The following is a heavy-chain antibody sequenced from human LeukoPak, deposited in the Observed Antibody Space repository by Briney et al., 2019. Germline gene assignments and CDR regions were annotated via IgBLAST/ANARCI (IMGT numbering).Heavy chain of an antibody. CDR3: AKLCSGGSCYWNY. CDR1: GFTFSSYA. D-gene: IGHD2-15*01. CDR2: ICASGRTT. Sequence: GASLRLSCAAAGFTFSSYAMICLRQAPGKGREWVSHICASGRTTDYADSVKGRFTISRDNSKNTVYLQMNSLRAEDTAVYYCAKLCSGGSCYWNYWGQGTLVTVSS. J-gene: IGHJ4*02. V-gene: IGHV3-23*01.